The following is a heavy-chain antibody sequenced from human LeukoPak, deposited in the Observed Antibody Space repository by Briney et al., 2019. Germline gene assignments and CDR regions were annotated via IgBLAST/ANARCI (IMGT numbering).Heavy chain of an antibody. CDR2: ISGSGGST. V-gene: IGHV3-23*01. CDR1: GFTFSSYA. Sequence: GGSLRLSCAASGFTFSSYAMSWVRQAPGKGLEWVSAISGSGGSTYYADSVKGRFTVSRDNARNSLYLQVNSLTGEDSAIYYCARGTFHYASESVFFEYWGQGTLVTVSS. D-gene: IGHD3-10*01. J-gene: IGHJ4*02. CDR3: ARGTFHYASESVFFEY.